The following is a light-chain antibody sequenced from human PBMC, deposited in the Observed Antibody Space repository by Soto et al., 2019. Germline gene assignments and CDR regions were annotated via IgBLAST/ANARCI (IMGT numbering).Light chain of an antibody. Sequence: EVVLTQSPVTLSLSPGQRATLFCTASQSISSNLAWYQQKPGQAPRLLISDASNRATGIPARFSGSGSGTAFTLTISSLEPEDFAVYYGQQRCNWRPEWEFGQGTKVDSK. V-gene: IGKV3-11*01. CDR1: QSISSN. CDR3: QQRCNWRPEWE. CDR2: DAS. J-gene: IGKJ1*01.